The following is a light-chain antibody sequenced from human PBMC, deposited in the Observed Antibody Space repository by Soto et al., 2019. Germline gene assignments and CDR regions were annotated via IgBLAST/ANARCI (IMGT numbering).Light chain of an antibody. CDR2: GAS. Sequence: EIVLTQSPAILSVSPGERATLSCRASQSVSSNLAWYQQKPGQVPRLLIYGASTRATGIPARFSGSGSGTEFTLTISSLQSEDFAVYYCQQYQNWPPWTFGQGTKVDIK. CDR3: QQYQNWPPWT. J-gene: IGKJ1*01. CDR1: QSVSSN. V-gene: IGKV3-15*01.